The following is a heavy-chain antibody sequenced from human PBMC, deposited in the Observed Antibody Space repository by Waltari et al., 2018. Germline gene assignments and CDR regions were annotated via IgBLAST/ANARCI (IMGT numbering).Heavy chain of an antibody. D-gene: IGHD5-18*01. CDR1: GGSIRRYY. CDR3: ARSGYSYDFDY. J-gene: IGHJ4*02. CDR2: IYYSVST. V-gene: IGHV4-59*01. Sequence: QVQLQESGPGLVKPSETLSLTCTVAGGSIRRYYWSWIRQPPGKGLEWIGYIYYSVSTNYNPSLKSRVTISVDTSKNQFSLKLSSVTAADTAVYYCARSGYSYDFDYWGQGTLVTVSS.